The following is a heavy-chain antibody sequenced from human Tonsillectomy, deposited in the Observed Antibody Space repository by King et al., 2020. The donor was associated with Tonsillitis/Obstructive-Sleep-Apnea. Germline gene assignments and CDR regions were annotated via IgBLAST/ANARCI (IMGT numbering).Heavy chain of an antibody. CDR2: IYYSGSS. J-gene: IGHJ6*03. D-gene: IGHD5-24*01. Sequence: QLQESGPGLVKPSETLSLPCTVSGGSISSFYWSWIRQPPGKGLEWIGYIYYSGSSNYNPSPQSRFTISVDTSKNQFSLKLGSVTAADTAVYYCARGGAATSYYYYYMDVWGKGTTVTVSS. CDR1: GGSISSFY. CDR3: ARGGAATSYYYYYMDV. V-gene: IGHV4-59*01.